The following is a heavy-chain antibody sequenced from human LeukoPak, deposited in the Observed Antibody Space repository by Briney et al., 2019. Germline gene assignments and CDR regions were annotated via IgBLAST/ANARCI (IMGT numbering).Heavy chain of an antibody. CDR1: GFTFSSYA. J-gene: IGHJ4*02. V-gene: IGHV3-23*01. Sequence: PGGSLRLSCVASGFTFSSYAMSWVRQAPGKGLEWVSAISGSGVTTHYAGSVKGRFSISRDNSKNTLYLQMNSLRAEDTAVYYCARGLQSLHFDYWGQGTLVTVSS. CDR3: ARGLQSLHFDY. CDR2: ISGSGVTT.